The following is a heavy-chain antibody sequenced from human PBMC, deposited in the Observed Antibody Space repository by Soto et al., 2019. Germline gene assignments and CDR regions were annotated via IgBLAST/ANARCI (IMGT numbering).Heavy chain of an antibody. CDR1: GSPIRNSNYY. Sequence: SETLSLTFTVSGSPIRNSNYYWCWIRQPPGKGLEWIGTIYDTGSTYYNPSLKSRVSISIDTSKKQFSLKLSSVTAADTVVYYCAGGGLPIAAGGIQYYYGMDVWGQGTTVT. D-gene: IGHD6-13*01. V-gene: IGHV4-39*01. J-gene: IGHJ6*02. CDR2: IYDTGST. CDR3: AGGGLPIAAGGIQYYYGMDV.